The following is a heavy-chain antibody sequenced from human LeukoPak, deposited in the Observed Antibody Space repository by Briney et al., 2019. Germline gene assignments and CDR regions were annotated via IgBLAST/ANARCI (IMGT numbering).Heavy chain of an antibody. CDR3: ARDGITIFGVVPENWFDP. J-gene: IGHJ5*02. D-gene: IGHD3-3*01. V-gene: IGHV4-34*01. CDR1: GGSFSGYY. CDR2: INHSGST. Sequence: SETLSLTCAVYGGSFSGYYWSWIRQPPGKGLEWIGEINHSGSTNYNPSLKSRVTISVDTSKNQFSLKLSSVTAADTAVYYCARDGITIFGVVPENWFDPWGQGTLVTVSS.